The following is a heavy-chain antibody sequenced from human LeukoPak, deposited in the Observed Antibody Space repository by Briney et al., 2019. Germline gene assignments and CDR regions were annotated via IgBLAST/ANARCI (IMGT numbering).Heavy chain of an antibody. Sequence: ASVKVSCKASGYTFTYYGISWVRQAPGQGLEWMGWISAYNGYTNYAQKLQGRVTMTTDTSTSTAYMELRSLSSDDTAVYYCARGSSGWYTQSAFNLWGQGTMVTVSS. V-gene: IGHV1-18*01. CDR2: ISAYNGYT. CDR3: ARGSSGWYTQSAFNL. D-gene: IGHD6-19*01. CDR1: GYTFTYYG. J-gene: IGHJ3*01.